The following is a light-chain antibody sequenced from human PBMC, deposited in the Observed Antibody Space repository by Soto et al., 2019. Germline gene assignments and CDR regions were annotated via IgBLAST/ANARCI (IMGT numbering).Light chain of an antibody. CDR2: EVT. J-gene: IGLJ1*01. Sequence: QSALTQPPSASGSPGQSVTISCTGSSSDVGGYNYVSWYQQHPGKAPKLMIYEVTKRPSGVPDRFSGSKSGNTASLTVSGLQPDDEADYYCSSYAGTNNFDVFGSGTKVTVL. CDR3: SSYAGTNNFDV. CDR1: SSDVGGYNY. V-gene: IGLV2-8*01.